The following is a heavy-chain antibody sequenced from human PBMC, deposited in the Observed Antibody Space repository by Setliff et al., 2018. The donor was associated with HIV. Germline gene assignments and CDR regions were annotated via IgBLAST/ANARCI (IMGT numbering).Heavy chain of an antibody. J-gene: IGHJ1*01. D-gene: IGHD6-19*01. Sequence: PSETLSLTCTVSGGPISSDYWGWIRQPPGRGLEWIGSIYYSGDTHYNPSLKSRVTISVDTSKNQFSLKLNSLTAADTAVYYCAKGGTSGWYSVLYFQHWGQGTLVTVSS. CDR1: GGPISSDY. CDR2: IYYSGDT. CDR3: AKGGTSGWYSVLYFQH. V-gene: IGHV4-39*07.